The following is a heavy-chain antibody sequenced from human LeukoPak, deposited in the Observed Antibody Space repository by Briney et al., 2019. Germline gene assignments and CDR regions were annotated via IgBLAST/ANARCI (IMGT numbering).Heavy chain of an antibody. Sequence: GRSLRLSCAASGFTFSSYAIHWVRQAPGKGLEWVAVISYDGSNKYYADSVKGRFTISRDNSKNTLCLQMNSLRAEDTAVYYCARGPSVSTVTTYDGSAFDIWGQGTMVTVSS. D-gene: IGHD4-17*01. CDR2: ISYDGSNK. J-gene: IGHJ3*02. V-gene: IGHV3-30-3*01. CDR1: GFTFSSYA. CDR3: ARGPSVSTVTTYDGSAFDI.